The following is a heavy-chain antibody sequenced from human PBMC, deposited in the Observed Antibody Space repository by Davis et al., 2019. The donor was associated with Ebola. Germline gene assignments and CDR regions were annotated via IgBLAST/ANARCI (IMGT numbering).Heavy chain of an antibody. CDR2: IRYDGSNK. J-gene: IGHJ3*02. Sequence: GESLKISCAASGFTFSSYGMHWVRQAPGKGLEWVAFIRYDGSNKYYADSVKGRFTISRDNSKNTLYLQMNSLRAEDTAVYYCAKDARRYFDWVDAFDIWGQGTMVTVSS. V-gene: IGHV3-30*02. D-gene: IGHD3-9*01. CDR3: AKDARRYFDWVDAFDI. CDR1: GFTFSSYG.